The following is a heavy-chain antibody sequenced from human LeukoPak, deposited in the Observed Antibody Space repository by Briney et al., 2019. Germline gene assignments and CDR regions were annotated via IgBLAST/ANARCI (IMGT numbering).Heavy chain of an antibody. J-gene: IGHJ6*03. CDR2: FNHSGST. D-gene: IGHD2-15*01. CDR3: ARARSCYPIYYYYYYMDV. Sequence: SETLSLTCAVYGGSFSGYYWSWIRQPPGKGLEWIGEFNHSGSTNYNPSLKSRVTISVDTSKNQFSLKLSSVTAADTAVYYCARARSCYPIYYYYYYMDVWGKGTTVTASS. V-gene: IGHV4-34*01. CDR1: GGSFSGYY.